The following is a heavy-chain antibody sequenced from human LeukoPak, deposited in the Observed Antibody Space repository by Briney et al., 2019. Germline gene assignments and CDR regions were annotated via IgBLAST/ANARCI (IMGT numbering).Heavy chain of an antibody. D-gene: IGHD5-18*01. V-gene: IGHV1-18*01. CDR1: GYTFTSYG. CDR3: ARAGYSYGSPSYYYYYGMDV. Sequence: ASVKVSRKASGYTFTSYGISWVRQAPGQGLEWMGWISAYNGNTNYAQKLQGRVTMTTDTSTSTAYMELRSLRSDDTAVYYCARAGYSYGSPSYYYYYGMDVWGQGTTVTVSS. J-gene: IGHJ6*02. CDR2: ISAYNGNT.